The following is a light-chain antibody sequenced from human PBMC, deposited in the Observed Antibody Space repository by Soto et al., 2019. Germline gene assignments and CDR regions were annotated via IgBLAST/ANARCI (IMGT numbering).Light chain of an antibody. CDR1: QSVSNN. CDR3: QQYYKWPT. CDR2: DTF. Sequence: EIVMTQSPATLSVSPGERATLSCRASQSVSNNLAWYQQKPGQAPRLLVYDTFIRAIGIPARFSGSGSGTEYTLTISSLQSEDFAVYYCQQYYKWPTFGGGTKVEIK. V-gene: IGKV3-15*01. J-gene: IGKJ4*01.